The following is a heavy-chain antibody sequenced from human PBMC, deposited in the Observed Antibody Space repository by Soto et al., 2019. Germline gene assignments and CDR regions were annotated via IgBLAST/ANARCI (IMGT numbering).Heavy chain of an antibody. CDR3: ARAYNSGWYDCDY. CDR1: GDSVNSGNYY. CDR2: IYYTGST. Sequence: QVQLQESGPGLVKPSETLSLTCTVSGDSVNSGNYYWNWIRQPPGKGLEWIGYIYYTGSTNYNPSLKSRVTMSLDTSKNQFSLKLSSVSAADTAVYYCARAYNSGWYDCDYWGQGTLVTVSS. D-gene: IGHD6-13*01. J-gene: IGHJ4*02. V-gene: IGHV4-61*01.